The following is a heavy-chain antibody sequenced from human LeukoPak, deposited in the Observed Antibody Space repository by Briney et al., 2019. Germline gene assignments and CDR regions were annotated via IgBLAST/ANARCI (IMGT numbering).Heavy chain of an antibody. CDR1: GFTFNTFN. V-gene: IGHV3-21*01. CDR2: ITSGGDYI. D-gene: IGHD3-9*01. CDR3: ARGHYDVLAASYKWTSDY. Sequence: GGSLRLSCAASGFTFNTFNMNWVRQAPGKGQEWVSSITSGGDYIYYADSVKGRFTTSRDNAKNSLSLQLNSLRVEDTAVYYCARGHYDVLAASYKWTSDYWGQGTLVTVSS. J-gene: IGHJ4*02.